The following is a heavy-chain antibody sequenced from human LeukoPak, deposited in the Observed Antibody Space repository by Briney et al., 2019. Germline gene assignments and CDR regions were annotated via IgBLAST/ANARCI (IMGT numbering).Heavy chain of an antibody. CDR1: GFTFSDYA. J-gene: IGHJ4*02. CDR2: ITGGGDVT. V-gene: IGHV3-23*01. D-gene: IGHD6-19*01. Sequence: QPGGSLRLSCAASGFTFSDYAVSWVRQAPGKGPEWVSAITGGGDVTSYADSVKGRFTISRDNSKNTLYLQMDSLRVDDTASYYCAKVGWVGYWGQGTLVTVSS. CDR3: AKVGWVGY.